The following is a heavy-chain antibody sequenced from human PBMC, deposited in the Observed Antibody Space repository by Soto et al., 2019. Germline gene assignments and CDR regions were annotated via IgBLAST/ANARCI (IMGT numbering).Heavy chain of an antibody. Sequence: SETLSLTCTVSGGSISSGDYYWSWIRQPPGKGLEWIGYIYYSGSTYYNPSLKSRVTISVDTSKNQFSLKLSSVTAADTAVYYCARDQGAYYYYYYGMDVWGQGTTVTVSS. CDR3: ARDQGAYYYYYYGMDV. CDR2: IYYSGST. J-gene: IGHJ6*02. CDR1: GGSISSGDYY. V-gene: IGHV4-30-4*01.